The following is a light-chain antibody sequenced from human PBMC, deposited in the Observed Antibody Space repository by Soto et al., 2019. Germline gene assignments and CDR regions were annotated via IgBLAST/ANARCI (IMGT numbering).Light chain of an antibody. V-gene: IGLV2-23*01. CDR3: SSYAGSSTYV. CDR1: MRDVGAYNL. Sequence: QSALTQPASVSGSAGQSITISCSGTMRDVGAYNLVSWYQQHPGTAPKLMIYEGSKRPSGVSNRFSGSKSGNTASLTISGLQAEDEADYYCSSYAGSSTYVFGTGTKVTVL. CDR2: EGS. J-gene: IGLJ1*01.